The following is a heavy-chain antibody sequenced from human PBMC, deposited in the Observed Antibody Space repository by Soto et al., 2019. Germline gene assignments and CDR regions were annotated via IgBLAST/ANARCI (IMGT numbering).Heavy chain of an antibody. CDR1: GCSISGYY. D-gene: IGHD3-10*01. J-gene: IGHJ4*02. V-gene: IGHV4-34*01. Sequence: SETLSLTCTVSGCSISGYYWTWIRQPPGTGLEWIGEINHSGSTNYNPSLKSRVTISVDTSKNQFSLKLTSVTDADTAVYYCARDKITGPFDYWGQGSLVAVS. CDR2: INHSGST. CDR3: ARDKITGPFDY.